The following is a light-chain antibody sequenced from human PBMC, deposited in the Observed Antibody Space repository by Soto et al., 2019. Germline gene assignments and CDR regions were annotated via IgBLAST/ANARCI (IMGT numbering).Light chain of an antibody. J-gene: IGLJ2*01. CDR2: DVS. CDR1: SSYVGGYNY. CDR3: SSYTSSSTLKGV. V-gene: IGLV2-14*01. Sequence: QSALTQPASVSGAPGQSITISCTGTSSYVGGYNYVSWYQQHPGKAPKLMIYDVSNRPSGVSNRFSGSKSGNTASLTISGLQAEDEADYYCSSYTSSSTLKGVFGGGTKVTVL.